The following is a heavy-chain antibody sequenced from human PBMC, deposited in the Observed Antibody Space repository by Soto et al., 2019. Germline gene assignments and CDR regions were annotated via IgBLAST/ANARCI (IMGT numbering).Heavy chain of an antibody. CDR1: GGTFSSYA. V-gene: IGHV1-69*12. J-gene: IGHJ4*02. D-gene: IGHD5-12*01. CDR3: ASLLRGYSGTGDY. Sequence: QVQLVQSGAEVKKPRSSVKVSCKASGGTFSSYAISWVRQAPGQGLEWMGGIIPIFGTAKYAQKFQGRVRITADESTSTAYMELSSLRSEDTAVYYCASLLRGYSGTGDYWGQGTLVTVSS. CDR2: IIPIFGTA.